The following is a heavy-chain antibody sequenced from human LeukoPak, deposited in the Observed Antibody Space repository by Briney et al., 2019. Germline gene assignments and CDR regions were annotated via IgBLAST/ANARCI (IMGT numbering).Heavy chain of an antibody. V-gene: IGHV1-69*13. D-gene: IGHD6-19*01. CDR3: ARQGQCLVLGPYYFHY. CDR1: GGTFSSYA. CDR2: IIPIFGTA. Sequence: SVKVSCKASGGTFSSYAISWVRQAPGQGLEWMGGIIPIFGTANYAQKFQGRVTITAAESTSTAYMELSSLRSEDTAVYYCARQGQCLVLGPYYFHYWGEGTLVTVSS. J-gene: IGHJ4*02.